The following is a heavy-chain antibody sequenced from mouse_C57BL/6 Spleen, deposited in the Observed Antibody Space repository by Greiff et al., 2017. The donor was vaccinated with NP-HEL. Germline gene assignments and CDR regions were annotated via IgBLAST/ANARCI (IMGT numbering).Heavy chain of an antibody. Sequence: EVQLQQSGAELVRPGASVKLSCTASGFNIKDDYMHWVKQRPEQGLEWIGWIDPENGDTEYASKFQGKATITADTSSNTAYLQLSSLTSEDTAVYYCTFITTVVARYFDVWGTGTTVTVSS. D-gene: IGHD1-1*01. J-gene: IGHJ1*03. CDR2: IDPENGDT. CDR1: GFNIKDDY. V-gene: IGHV14-4*01. CDR3: TFITTVVARYFDV.